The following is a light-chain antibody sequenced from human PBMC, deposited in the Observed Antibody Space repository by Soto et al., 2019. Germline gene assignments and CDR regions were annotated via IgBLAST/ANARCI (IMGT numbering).Light chain of an antibody. CDR2: EVR. Sequence: QSALTQPASVSGSAGQSITISCSGTMRDVGAYNLVSWYQQHPGTAPKLIIYEVRNRPSGISSRFSGSRSGNTASLTISGLQSEDEGDYYCKSYAGSNTYVFGSGTKLTVL. CDR1: MRDVGAYNL. V-gene: IGLV2-14*01. J-gene: IGLJ1*01. CDR3: KSYAGSNTYV.